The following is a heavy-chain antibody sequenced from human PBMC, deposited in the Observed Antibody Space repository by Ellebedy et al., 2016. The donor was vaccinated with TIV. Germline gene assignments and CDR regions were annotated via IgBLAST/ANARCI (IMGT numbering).Heavy chain of an antibody. V-gene: IGHV3-74*01. J-gene: IGHJ4*02. CDR2: IKSDGSST. Sequence: GGSLRLXCAASGFTFRSYWMHWVRQAPGKGLVWVSRIKSDGSSTNYADSVRGRFTISRDNAREMLYLQMNSLRVEDTAVYYCVRDPLVVYGSGSYPRFWGPGTLVTVSS. CDR1: GFTFRSYW. D-gene: IGHD3-10*01. CDR3: VRDPLVVYGSGSYPRF.